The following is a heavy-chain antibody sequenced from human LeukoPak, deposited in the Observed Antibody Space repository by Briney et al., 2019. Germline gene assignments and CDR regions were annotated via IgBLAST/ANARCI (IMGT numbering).Heavy chain of an antibody. J-gene: IGHJ4*02. CDR2: ISGTGNTK. Sequence: GGPLRLSCAASGFTFSNYAMSWVRQAPGKGLEWASAISGTGNTKYHADSVKGRFTISRDNSKNTLYLEMSSLRAEDTAVYYCARDRALMFWGQGTLVTVSS. D-gene: IGHD3-10*02. CDR3: ARDRALMF. CDR1: GFTFSNYA. V-gene: IGHV3-23*01.